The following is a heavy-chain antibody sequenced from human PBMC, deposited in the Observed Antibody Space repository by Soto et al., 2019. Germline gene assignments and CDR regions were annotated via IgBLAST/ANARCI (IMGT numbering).Heavy chain of an antibody. CDR2: ISYDGSNK. J-gene: IGHJ5*02. CDR1: GFTFSSYG. Sequence: GGSLRLSCAASGFTFSSYGMHWVRQAPGKGLEWVAVISYDGSNKYYADSVKGRFTISRDNSKNTLYLQMNSLRAEDTAVYYCAKVLRRNYYDSSLFDAWAQGTLVTVYS. CDR3: AKVLRRNYYDSSLFDA. V-gene: IGHV3-30*18. D-gene: IGHD3-22*01.